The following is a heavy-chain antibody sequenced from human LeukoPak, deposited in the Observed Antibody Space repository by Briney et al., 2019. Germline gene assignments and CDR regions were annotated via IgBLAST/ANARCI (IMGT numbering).Heavy chain of an antibody. Sequence: PGGSLRLSCAASGFTFSSYAMSCVRQAPGKGLEWVSAISGSGGSTYYADSVKGRFTISRDNSKNTLYLQMNSLRAEDTAVYYCAKVGYSSGWYLDGAFDYWGQGTLVTVSS. V-gene: IGHV3-23*01. CDR2: ISGSGGST. D-gene: IGHD6-19*01. J-gene: IGHJ4*02. CDR3: AKVGYSSGWYLDGAFDY. CDR1: GFTFSSYA.